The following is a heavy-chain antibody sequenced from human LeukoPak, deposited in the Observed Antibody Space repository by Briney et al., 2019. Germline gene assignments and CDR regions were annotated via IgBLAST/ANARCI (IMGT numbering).Heavy chain of an antibody. CDR2: INHSGST. J-gene: IGHJ4*02. CDR1: GFTFRTYE. D-gene: IGHD2-15*01. V-gene: IGHV4-34*01. Sequence: PGGSLRLSCAASGFTFRTYEMKWVRQATGKGLEWIGEINHSGSTNYNPSLKSRVTISVDTSKNQFSLKLSSVTAADTAVYYCARQAFSGGSWEIDYWGQGTLVTVSS. CDR3: ARQAFSGGSWEIDY.